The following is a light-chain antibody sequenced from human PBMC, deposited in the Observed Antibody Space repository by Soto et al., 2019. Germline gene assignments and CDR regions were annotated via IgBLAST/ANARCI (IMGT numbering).Light chain of an antibody. CDR2: QVS. Sequence: DVVMTQSPLSLPVTLGQPASISCRSSQSLAYIDGNTYLNWFHQRPGQSPRRLIYQVSNRDSGLPDRVSGSGAGTDFTLSISRVEADDVGVYYCMQGTHWPPYTFGQGTKLEIK. J-gene: IGKJ2*01. CDR3: MQGTHWPPYT. V-gene: IGKV2-30*01. CDR1: QSLAYIDGNTY.